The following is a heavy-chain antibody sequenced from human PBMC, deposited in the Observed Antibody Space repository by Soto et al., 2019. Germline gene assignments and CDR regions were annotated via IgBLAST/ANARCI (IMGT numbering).Heavy chain of an antibody. CDR1: GFTFSSYA. CDR3: AKVATTVVTPSYYFDY. Sequence: EVQLLESGGGLVQPGGSLRLSCTASGFTFSSYAMSWVRQAPGKGLEWVSAISGSGGSTYYADSVKGRFTISRDNSKNTLYLQMTSLRAEDTAVYYCAKVATTVVTPSYYFDYWGQGTLVTVSS. V-gene: IGHV3-23*01. CDR2: ISGSGGST. J-gene: IGHJ4*02. D-gene: IGHD4-17*01.